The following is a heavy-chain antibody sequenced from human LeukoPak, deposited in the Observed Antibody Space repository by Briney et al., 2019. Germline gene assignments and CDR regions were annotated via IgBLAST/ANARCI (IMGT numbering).Heavy chain of an antibody. D-gene: IGHD3-16*01. CDR3: AKDEGEGGYFDY. Sequence: GGSLRLSCAASGFTFDDYAMHWVRQAPGKGLEWVSGISWNSGSIGYADSVKGRFTISRDNAKNSLYLQMNSLRAEDMALYYCAKDEGEGGYFDYWGQGTLVTVSS. CDR1: GFTFDDYA. V-gene: IGHV3-9*03. CDR2: ISWNSGSI. J-gene: IGHJ4*02.